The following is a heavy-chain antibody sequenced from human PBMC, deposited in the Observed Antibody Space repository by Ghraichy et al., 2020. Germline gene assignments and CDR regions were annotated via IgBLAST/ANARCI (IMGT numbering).Heavy chain of an antibody. CDR3: ARHWGDGYNSNWFDP. Sequence: SQTLSLTCTVSGGSISGYYWSWIRQPPGKGLEWLGYIYYSGSTNYNPSLKSRVTISVDTSKNQFSLKLSSVTAADTAVYYCARHWGDGYNSNWFDPWGQGTLVTVSS. CDR2: IYYSGST. V-gene: IGHV4-59*08. J-gene: IGHJ5*02. CDR1: GGSISGYY. D-gene: IGHD5-24*01.